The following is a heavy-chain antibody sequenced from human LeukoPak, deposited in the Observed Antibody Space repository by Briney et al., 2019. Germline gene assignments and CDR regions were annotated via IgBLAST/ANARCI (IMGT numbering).Heavy chain of an antibody. CDR1: GGTFSSYA. D-gene: IGHD4-17*01. CDR3: ARVPDGDYPLYYYYMDV. CDR2: IIPIFGTA. V-gene: IGHV1-69*05. Sequence: GSSVKVSCKASGGTFSSYAISWVRQAPGQGLEWMGGIIPIFGTANYAQKFQCRVTITTDESTSTAYMELSSLRSEDTAVYYCARVPDGDYPLYYYYMDVWGKGTTVTVSS. J-gene: IGHJ6*03.